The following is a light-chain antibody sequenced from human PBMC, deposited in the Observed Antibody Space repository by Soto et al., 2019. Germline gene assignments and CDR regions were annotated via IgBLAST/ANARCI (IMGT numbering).Light chain of an antibody. Sequence: QSVLTQPASVSGSPGQSITISCTGTTNDINDYDSISWYQHRPGEAPELKIFDVTYRPSGVSDRFSASQSGNTASLTISGLQPEDEAEYYCVSYASPGTYVFGPGTKVTVL. J-gene: IGLJ1*01. CDR1: TNDINDYDS. CDR3: VSYASPGTYV. CDR2: DVT. V-gene: IGLV2-14*03.